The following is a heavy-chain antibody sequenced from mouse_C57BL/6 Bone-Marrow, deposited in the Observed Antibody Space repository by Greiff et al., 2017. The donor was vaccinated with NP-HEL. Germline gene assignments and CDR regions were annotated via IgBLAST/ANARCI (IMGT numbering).Heavy chain of an antibody. J-gene: IGHJ1*03. D-gene: IGHD2-3*01. CDR1: GFSLTSYG. CDR3: ARWFPYLYFDV. V-gene: IGHV2-5*01. CDR2: IWRGGST. Sequence: VKLVESGPGLVQPSQSLSITCTVSGFSLTSYGVHWVRQSPGKGLEWLGVIWRGGSTDYNAAFLSRLSITKDNSKSQVFFKMNSLQADDTAIYYCARWFPYLYFDVWGTGTTVTVSS.